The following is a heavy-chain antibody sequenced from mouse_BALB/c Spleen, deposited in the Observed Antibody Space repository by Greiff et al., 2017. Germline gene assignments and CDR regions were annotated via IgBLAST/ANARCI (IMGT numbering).Heavy chain of an antibody. Sequence: VKLVESGPGLVAPSQSLPITCTVSGFSLTSYGVHWVRQPPGKGLEWLGVIWAGGSTNYNSALMSRLSISKDNSKSQVFLKMNSLQTDDTAMYYCARDTTVVATTDWYFDVWGAGTTVTVSS. CDR3: ARDTTVVATTDWYFDV. D-gene: IGHD1-1*01. J-gene: IGHJ1*01. V-gene: IGHV2-9*02. CDR2: IWAGGST. CDR1: GFSLTSYG.